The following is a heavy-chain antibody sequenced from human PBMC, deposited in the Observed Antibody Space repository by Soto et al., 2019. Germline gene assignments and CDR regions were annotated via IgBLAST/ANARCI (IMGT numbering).Heavy chain of an antibody. Sequence: QVQLVESGGGVVQPGRSLRLSCASSGFTFSSSGMHWVRQAPGTGLEWVAVISYDGSNKYYADSVKGRFTISRDNSKNTLYLQMNSLRAEDTAVYYCAKDTGNSDYYYYYMDVWGKGTTVTVSS. D-gene: IGHD1-1*01. V-gene: IGHV3-30*18. CDR1: GFTFSSSG. CDR2: ISYDGSNK. J-gene: IGHJ6*03. CDR3: AKDTGNSDYYYYYMDV.